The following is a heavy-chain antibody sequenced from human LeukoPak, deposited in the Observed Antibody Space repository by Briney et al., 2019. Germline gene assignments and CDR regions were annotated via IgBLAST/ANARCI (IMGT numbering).Heavy chain of an antibody. CDR1: GFTFSSYW. V-gene: IGHV3-7*01. J-gene: IGHJ4*02. D-gene: IGHD3-22*01. Sequence: GGSLRLSCAASGFTFSSYWMSWVRQAPGKGLGWVANIKQDGSEKYYVDSVKGRLTISRDNAKNSLYLQMNSLRAEDTAVYYCASSSSGYFDNWGQGTLVTVSS. CDR2: IKQDGSEK. CDR3: ASSSSGYFDN.